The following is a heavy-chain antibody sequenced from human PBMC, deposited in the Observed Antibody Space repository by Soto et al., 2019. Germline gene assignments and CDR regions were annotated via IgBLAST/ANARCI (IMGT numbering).Heavy chain of an antibody. J-gene: IGHJ4*02. Sequence: PSETLSLTCTVSGGSISSYYWSWIRQPPGKGLEWIGYIYYSGSTNYNPSLKSRVTISVDTSKNQFSLKLSSVTAADTAVYYCARVRGQYQLLFDYWGQGTLVTVSS. V-gene: IGHV4-59*01. CDR2: IYYSGST. CDR1: GGSISSYY. D-gene: IGHD2-2*01. CDR3: ARVRGQYQLLFDY.